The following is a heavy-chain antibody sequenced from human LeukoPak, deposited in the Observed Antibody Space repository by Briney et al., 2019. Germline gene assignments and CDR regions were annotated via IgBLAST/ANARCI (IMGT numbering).Heavy chain of an antibody. Sequence: GGSLRLSCAASGFTFSSYWMHWVRQAPGKGLVWVSRINSDGSSTSYADSVKGQFTISRDNAKNTLYLQMNSLRAEDTAVYYCARPSSGSYSAPFDYWGQGTLVTVSS. CDR2: INSDGSST. D-gene: IGHD1-26*01. CDR1: GFTFSSYW. CDR3: ARPSSGSYSAPFDY. J-gene: IGHJ4*02. V-gene: IGHV3-74*01.